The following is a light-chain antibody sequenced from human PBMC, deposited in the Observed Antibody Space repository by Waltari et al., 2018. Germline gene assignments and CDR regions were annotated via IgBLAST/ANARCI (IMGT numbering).Light chain of an antibody. CDR1: NSNVDILHL. CDR2: EIS. Sequence: QSALTQPASVSGSPGQSITISCTAVNSNVDILHLVSWYQHHPGRNPGLLIDEISQRPSGISSRFSGSKSGNTASLTISGLQPEDEADYFCCSFAGYGIYVFGSGTQVSVL. V-gene: IGLV2-23*02. CDR3: CSFAGYGIYV. J-gene: IGLJ1*01.